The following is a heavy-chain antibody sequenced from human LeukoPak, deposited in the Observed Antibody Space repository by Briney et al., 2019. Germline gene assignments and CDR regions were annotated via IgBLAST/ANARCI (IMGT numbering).Heavy chain of an antibody. J-gene: IGHJ3*02. CDR3: ARESLDFWSGYDAFDI. Sequence: PGGSLRLSCAASGFTLSSNGMNWGRQEPGKGREGGKYISSSGSTINYADSVKGRFNMSRDKTKKSLYLKMNSLRADDTAVYYCARESLDFWSGYDAFDIWGQGTMVTVSS. CDR2: ISSSGSTI. V-gene: IGHV3-48*03. D-gene: IGHD3-3*01. CDR1: GFTLSSNG.